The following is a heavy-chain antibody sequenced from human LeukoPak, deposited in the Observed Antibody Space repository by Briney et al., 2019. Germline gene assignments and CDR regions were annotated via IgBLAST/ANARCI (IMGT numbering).Heavy chain of an antibody. CDR1: GFTFSSYA. D-gene: IGHD3-9*01. J-gene: IGHJ4*02. V-gene: IGHV3-23*01. CDR3: AKKGAWGRYFDWLLSIDFDY. Sequence: PGGSLRLSCAASGFTFSSYAMSWVRQAPGKGLEWVSAISGGGGSTYYADSVKGRFTISRDNSKNTLYLQMNSLRAEDTAVYYCAKKGAWGRYFDWLLSIDFDYWGQGTLVTVSS. CDR2: ISGGGGST.